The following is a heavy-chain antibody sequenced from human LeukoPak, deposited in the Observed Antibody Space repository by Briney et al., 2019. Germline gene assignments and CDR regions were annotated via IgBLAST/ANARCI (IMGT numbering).Heavy chain of an antibody. CDR1: GFTFSSYS. Sequence: PGGSLRLSCAASGFTFSSYSMHWVRQAPGKGLEWVSYISSTSSTIYYADSVKGRFTISRDNSKNTLYLQMNSLRAEDTAVYYCARVYNYVFDYWGQGTLVTVSS. CDR3: ARVYNYVFDY. CDR2: ISSTSSTI. D-gene: IGHD3-10*02. J-gene: IGHJ4*02. V-gene: IGHV3-48*01.